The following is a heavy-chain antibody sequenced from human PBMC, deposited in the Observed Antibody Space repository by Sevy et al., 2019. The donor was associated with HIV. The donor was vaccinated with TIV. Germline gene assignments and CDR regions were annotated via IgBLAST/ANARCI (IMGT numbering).Heavy chain of an antibody. V-gene: IGHV3-74*01. Sequence: GGSLRLSCEASGFIFSSYWMHWVRQVPGKGLVWVSRIDPDGSRTSYVDSVKGRFTISRDNAKNTLYLQMNSLRGEDTAVYYCAKDFDRPSGYWGQGTLVTVSS. CDR3: AKDFDRPSGY. J-gene: IGHJ4*02. CDR2: IDPDGSRT. D-gene: IGHD3-9*01. CDR1: GFIFSSYW.